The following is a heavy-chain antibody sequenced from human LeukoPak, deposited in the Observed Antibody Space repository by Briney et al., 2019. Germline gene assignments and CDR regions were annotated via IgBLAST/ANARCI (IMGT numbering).Heavy chain of an antibody. J-gene: IGHJ4*02. D-gene: IGHD2-2*01. CDR2: INTNTGNP. V-gene: IGHV7-4-1*02. CDR1: RYTFTSYA. CDR3: ATSQPGGRQPPPDY. Sequence: GASVKVSCKASRYTFTSYAMNWVRQAPGQGLEWMGWINTNTGNPTYAQGFTGRFVFSLDTSVTTAYLQISSLKAEDTAVYYCATSQPGGRQPPPDYWGQGTLVTVSS.